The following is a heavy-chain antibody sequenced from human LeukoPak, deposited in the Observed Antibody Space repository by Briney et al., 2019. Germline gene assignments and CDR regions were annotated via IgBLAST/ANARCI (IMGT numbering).Heavy chain of an antibody. CDR3: ARESYGMDV. V-gene: IGHV4-30-2*01. J-gene: IGHJ6*02. CDR2: IYQSGNT. Sequence: SETLSLTCAVSGVSISSGGYSWSWIRQPPGKGLEWIGYIYQSGNTYYNPSLKSRVTISVDRSKNQFSLKLSSVTAADTAVYYCARESYGMDVWGQGTTVTVSS. CDR1: GVSISSGGYS.